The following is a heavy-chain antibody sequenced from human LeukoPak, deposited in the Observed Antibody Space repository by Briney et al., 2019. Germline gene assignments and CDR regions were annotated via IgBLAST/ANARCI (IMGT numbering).Heavy chain of an antibody. CDR1: GGSFSGYY. CDR2: VNHSGST. V-gene: IGHV4-34*01. Sequence: PSETLSLTCAVYGGSFSGYYWSWIRQPPGKGLEWIGEVNHSGSTNYNPSLKSRVTISVDTSKTQFSLKLSSVTAADTAVYYCARGRPDAFDIWGQGTMVTVPS. CDR3: ARGRPDAFDI. J-gene: IGHJ3*02.